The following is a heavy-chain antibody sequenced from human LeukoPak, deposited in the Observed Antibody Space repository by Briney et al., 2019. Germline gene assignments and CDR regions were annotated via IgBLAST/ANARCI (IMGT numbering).Heavy chain of an antibody. CDR3: AKRSMVRGVQFDAFDP. J-gene: IGHJ3*01. Sequence: GGSLRLSCAASGFTFSRCDMHWVRQAPGKGLEWVAFVLYDESLKYYADSVRGRVTISRDNSRNTLYLQMNSLRAEDTAVYYCAKRSMVRGVQFDAFDPWGQGTIITVSS. CDR1: GFTFSRCD. D-gene: IGHD3-10*01. V-gene: IGHV3-30*02. CDR2: VLYDESLK.